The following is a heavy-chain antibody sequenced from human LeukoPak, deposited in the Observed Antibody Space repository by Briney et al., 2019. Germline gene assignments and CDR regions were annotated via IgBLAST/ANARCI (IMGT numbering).Heavy chain of an antibody. CDR2: IKSKTDGGTT. CDR1: GFTFSNAW. CDR3: TTEHYYDSSGYYSPSHWFDP. V-gene: IGHV3-15*01. J-gene: IGHJ5*02. D-gene: IGHD3-22*01. Sequence: GGSLRLSCAASGFTFSNAWMSWVRQAPGKGLEWVGRIKSKTDGGTTDYAAPVKGRFTISRDDSKNTLYLQMNSLKTEDTAVYYCTTEHYYDSSGYYSPSHWFDPWGQGTLVTVSS.